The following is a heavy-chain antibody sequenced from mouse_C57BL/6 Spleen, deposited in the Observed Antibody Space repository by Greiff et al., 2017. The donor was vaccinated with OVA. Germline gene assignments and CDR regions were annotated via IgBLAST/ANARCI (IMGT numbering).Heavy chain of an antibody. CDR2: ISDGGSYT. Sequence: EVKVVESGGGLVKPGGSLKLSCAASGFTFSSYAMSWVRQTPEKRLEWVATISDGGSYTYYPANVQGRFTISRDNAKNNLYLQMSHLKSEDTAMYYCAREGGSNYDAMDYWGQGTSVTVSS. J-gene: IGHJ4*01. CDR1: GFTFSSYA. CDR3: AREGGSNYDAMDY. V-gene: IGHV5-4*01. D-gene: IGHD1-1*01.